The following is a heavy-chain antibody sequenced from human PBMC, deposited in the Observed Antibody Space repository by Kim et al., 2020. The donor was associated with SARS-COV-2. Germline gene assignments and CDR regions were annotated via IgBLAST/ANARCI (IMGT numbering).Heavy chain of an antibody. CDR1: GFTFSSYS. CDR2: ISSSSSYI. D-gene: IGHD1-26*01. V-gene: IGHV3-21*01. J-gene: IGHJ4*02. Sequence: GGSLRLSCAASGFTFSSYSMNWVRQAPGKGLEWVSSISSSSSYIYYADSVKGRFTISRDNAKNSLYLQMNSLRAEDTAVYYCAREDVLVGAAGGFDYWGQGTLVTVSS. CDR3: AREDVLVGAAGGFDY.